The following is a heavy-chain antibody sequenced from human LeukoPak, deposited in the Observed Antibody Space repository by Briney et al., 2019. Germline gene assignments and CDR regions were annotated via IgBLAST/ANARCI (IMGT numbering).Heavy chain of an antibody. J-gene: IGHJ4*02. Sequence: GESLKISCKGSGYTFTDYWIGWVCQMPGKGLEWMGIIWPGDSDTRYSPSFEGQVTISADKSINTAYLQWSSLKASDSAMYYCARRDSLAPFDSWGQGALVTVSS. CDR1: GYTFTDYW. V-gene: IGHV5-51*01. D-gene: IGHD1-1*01. CDR2: IWPGDSDT. CDR3: ARRDSLAPFDS.